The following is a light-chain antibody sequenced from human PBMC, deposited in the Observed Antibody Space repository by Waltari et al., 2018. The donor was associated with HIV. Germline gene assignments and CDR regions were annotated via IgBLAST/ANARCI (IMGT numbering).Light chain of an antibody. Sequence: QSVLTQPPSASGTPGQTVTIPCSGSRSNVGTNTVNWYQQLPGTAPKLLIYSNNPRPSGVPDRFSGSKSGTSASLAISGLQSGDEADYYCAAWDDSLNGVVFGGGTKLTGL. CDR1: RSNVGTNT. CDR2: SNN. CDR3: AAWDDSLNGVV. J-gene: IGLJ2*01. V-gene: IGLV1-44*01.